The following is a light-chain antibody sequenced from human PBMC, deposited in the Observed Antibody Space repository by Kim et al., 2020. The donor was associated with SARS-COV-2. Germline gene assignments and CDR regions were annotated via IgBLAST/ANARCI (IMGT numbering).Light chain of an antibody. Sequence: SQGERAAVSCRASESISINLAWYQQKPGQPPRLLMYGASTRATGVPARFSGGGSGTEFTLTISSLQSDDCAIYYCQQYDDWPPITFGGGTKVDIK. V-gene: IGKV3-15*01. CDR3: QQYDDWPPIT. CDR1: ESISIN. CDR2: GAS. J-gene: IGKJ4*01.